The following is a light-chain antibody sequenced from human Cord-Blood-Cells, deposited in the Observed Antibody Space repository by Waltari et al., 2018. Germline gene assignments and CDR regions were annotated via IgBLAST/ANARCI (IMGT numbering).Light chain of an antibody. J-gene: IGKJ1*01. CDR2: GAS. Sequence: EIVITQSPATLSVSPGARAPLSCRASQSVSSNLAWYQQKPGQAPRLLIYGASTRATGIPARFSGSGSGTEFTLTISSLQSEDCAVYYCQQYNNWPWTFGQGTKVEIK. CDR3: QQYNNWPWT. CDR1: QSVSSN. V-gene: IGKV3-15*01.